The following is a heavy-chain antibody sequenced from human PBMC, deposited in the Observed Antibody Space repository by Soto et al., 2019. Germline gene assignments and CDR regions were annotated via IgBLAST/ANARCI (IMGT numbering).Heavy chain of an antibody. Sequence: HPGGSLRLSCAASGFTVSSNYMSWVRQAPGKGLEWVSVIYSGGSTYYADSVKGRFTISRDNSKNTLYLQMNSLRAEDTAVYYCAILHCHSPNCVPLDLWGQGTLVTGSS. CDR1: GFTVSSNY. CDR2: IYSGGST. D-gene: IGHD2-2*01. V-gene: IGHV3-66*04. J-gene: IGHJ5*02. CDR3: AILHCHSPNCVPLDL.